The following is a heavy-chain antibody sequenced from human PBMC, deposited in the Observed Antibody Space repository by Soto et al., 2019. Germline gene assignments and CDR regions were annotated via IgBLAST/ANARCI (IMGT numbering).Heavy chain of an antibody. Sequence: QVQLVQSGAEVKKPGSSVKVSCKASGGTFSNYAITWVRQAPGQGLEWMGGIIPMFRTPNYAQKFQGRVTITADESTSTAYMELNSLTSEDTAMYYCARDAGRHSYDVPGYYFDYWGQGTLVTVSS. J-gene: IGHJ4*02. CDR3: ARDAGRHSYDVPGYYFDY. CDR1: GGTFSNYA. D-gene: IGHD3-22*01. V-gene: IGHV1-69*12. CDR2: IIPMFRTP.